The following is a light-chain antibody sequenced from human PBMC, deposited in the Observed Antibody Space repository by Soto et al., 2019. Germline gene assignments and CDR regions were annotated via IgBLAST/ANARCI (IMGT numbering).Light chain of an antibody. J-gene: IGKJ1*01. Sequence: EVVLTQSPGTLSLSPGERATLSCRASHSVTSNYLAWYQQRPGQAPRLLFFGASIRATGVPERFSGSGSGADFTLTISRLEPEDSAVYHCQQYGSSPTTFGQGTKVDIK. V-gene: IGKV3-20*01. CDR3: QQYGSSPTT. CDR1: HSVTSNY. CDR2: GAS.